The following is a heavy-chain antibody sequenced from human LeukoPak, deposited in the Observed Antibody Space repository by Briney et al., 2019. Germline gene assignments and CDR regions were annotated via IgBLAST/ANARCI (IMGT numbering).Heavy chain of an antibody. CDR1: GYIFTDYY. D-gene: IGHD3-10*01. CDR2: INPNSGGT. CDR3: ARDAGPLLANGISDY. V-gene: IGHV1-2*06. Sequence: ASVKVSCKASGYIFTDYYMHWVRQAPGQGLEWMGRINPNSGGTNYAQRFQGRVTMTRDTSISTAYMELSRLRSDDTAVYYCARDAGPLLANGISDYWGQGTLVTVSS. J-gene: IGHJ4*02.